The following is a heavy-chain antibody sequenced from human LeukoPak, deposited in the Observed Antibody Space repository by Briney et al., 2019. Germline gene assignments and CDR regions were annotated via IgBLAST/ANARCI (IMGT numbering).Heavy chain of an antibody. D-gene: IGHD3-3*01. V-gene: IGHV1-18*01. CDR3: ARASHYDFWSAPSCAFDI. CDR2: ISAYNGNT. J-gene: IGHJ3*02. CDR1: GYTFTSYG. Sequence: GASVKVSCKASGYTFTSYGISWVRQAPGQGLEWMGWISAYNGNTNYAQKLQGRVTMTTDTSTSTAYMELRSLRSDDTAVYYCARASHYDFWSAPSCAFDIWGQGTMVTVSS.